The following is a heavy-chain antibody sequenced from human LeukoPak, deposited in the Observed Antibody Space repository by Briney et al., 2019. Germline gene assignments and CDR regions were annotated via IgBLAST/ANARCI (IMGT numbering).Heavy chain of an antibody. V-gene: IGHV3-21*01. CDR2: ISSSSSYI. Sequence: GGSLRLSCAASGFTFSSYSMNWVRQAPGKGLEWVSSISSSSSYIYYADSVKGRFTISRDNAKNSLYLQMNSLRAEDTAVYYCARLSGVAKPFDYWGQGTLVTVSS. CDR3: ARLSGVAKPFDY. CDR1: GFTFSSYS. D-gene: IGHD3-3*01. J-gene: IGHJ4*02.